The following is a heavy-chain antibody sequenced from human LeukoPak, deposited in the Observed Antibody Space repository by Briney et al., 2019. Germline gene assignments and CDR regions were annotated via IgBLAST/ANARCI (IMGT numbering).Heavy chain of an antibody. J-gene: IGHJ4*02. V-gene: IGHV3-53*01. CDR3: ARGNNWNDVMDY. Sequence: GGSLRLSCAASGFTVSSNYMSWVRQAPGKGLEWVSVIYSGGSTYYADSVKGRFTISRDNSKNTLYLQMNSLRAEDTAVYYCARGNNWNDVMDYWGQGTLVTVSS. CDR1: GFTVSSNY. D-gene: IGHD1-20*01. CDR2: IYSGGST.